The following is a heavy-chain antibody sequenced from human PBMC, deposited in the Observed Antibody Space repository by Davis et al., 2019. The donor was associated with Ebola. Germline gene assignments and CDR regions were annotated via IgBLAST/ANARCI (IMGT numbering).Heavy chain of an antibody. J-gene: IGHJ6*02. CDR1: GYTFTGYY. Sequence: AASVKVSCKASGYTFTGYYMHWVRQAPGQGLEWMGRINPNSGGTNYAQKFQGRVTMTRDTSISTAYMELSRLRSDDTVVYYCAAVSPLLWFGDPNYGMDVWGQGTTVTVSS. CDR3: AAVSPLLWFGDPNYGMDV. CDR2: INPNSGGT. D-gene: IGHD3-10*01. V-gene: IGHV1-2*05.